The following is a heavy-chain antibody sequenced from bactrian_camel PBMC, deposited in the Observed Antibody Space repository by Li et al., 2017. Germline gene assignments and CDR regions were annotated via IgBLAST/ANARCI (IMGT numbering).Heavy chain of an antibody. CDR2: IERQGTT. D-gene: IGHD1*01. Sequence: HVQLVESGGDSVQAGGSLRLSCTSTDNIRATFSLGWFRLSPGKERKLVSAIERQGTTTYSDSAKGRFTISRDNAKNTLYLRMGSLKTEDTAVYYCAACRMSFGQRSFLYWGQGTQVTVS. J-gene: IGHJ4*01. CDR1: DNIRATFS. V-gene: IGHV3S53*01. CDR3: AACRMSFGQRSFLY.